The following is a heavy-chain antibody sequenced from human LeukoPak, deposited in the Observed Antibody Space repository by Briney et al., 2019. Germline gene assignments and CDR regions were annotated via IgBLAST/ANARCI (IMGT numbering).Heavy chain of an antibody. D-gene: IGHD2-15*01. V-gene: IGHV4-59*01. CDR3: ARGSTWSLAY. CDR2: MYYSGST. CDR1: GDSISSYY. J-gene: IGHJ4*02. Sequence: PSETLSLTCTVSGDSISSYYWSWIRQPPGKGLEWIGYMYYSGSTNYNPSLKSRVTISVDTSKNQFSLKLSSVTAADTAVYYCARGSTWSLAYWGQGTLVTASS.